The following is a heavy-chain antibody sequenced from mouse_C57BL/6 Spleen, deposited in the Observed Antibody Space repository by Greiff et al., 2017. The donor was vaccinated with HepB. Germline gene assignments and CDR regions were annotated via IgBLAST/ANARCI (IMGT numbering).Heavy chain of an antibody. V-gene: IGHV5-4*01. J-gene: IGHJ2*01. CDR2: ISDGGSYT. D-gene: IGHD4-1*01. CDR1: GFTFSSYA. Sequence: EVQRVESGGGLVKPGGSLKLSCAASGFTFSSYAMSWVRQTPEKRLEWVATISDGGSYTYYPDNVKGRFTISRDNAKNNLYLQMSHLKSEDTAMYYCARVKTKLGDFDYWGQGTTLTVSS. CDR3: ARVKTKLGDFDY.